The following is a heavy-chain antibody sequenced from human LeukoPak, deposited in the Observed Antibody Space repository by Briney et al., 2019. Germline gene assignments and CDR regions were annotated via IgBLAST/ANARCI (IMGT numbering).Heavy chain of an antibody. CDR2: INPNSGGT. CDR1: GYTFTGYY. J-gene: IGHJ3*02. D-gene: IGHD2-15*01. CDR3: ASPSSSYRHYNNAFDI. V-gene: IGHV1-2*02. Sequence: GASVKVSCKASGYTFTGYYLHCGRQAPGQGRERMGWINPNSGGTNYAQKFQGRVTMTRDTSISTAYMELSRLRSDDTAVYYCASPSSSYRHYNNAFDIWGQGTMVTVSS.